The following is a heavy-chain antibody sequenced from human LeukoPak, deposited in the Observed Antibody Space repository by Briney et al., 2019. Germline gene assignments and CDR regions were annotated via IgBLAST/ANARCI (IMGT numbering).Heavy chain of an antibody. V-gene: IGHV4-34*01. CDR3: ARESIAAAGTYYYYGMDV. CDR2: INHSGST. Sequence: PSETLSLTCAVYGGSFSGYYWSWIRQPPGKGLEWIGEINHSGSTNYNPSLKSRVTISVDTSKNQFSLKLSSVTAADTAVYYCARESIAAAGTYYYYGMDVWGQGTTVTVSS. CDR1: GGSFSGYY. J-gene: IGHJ6*02. D-gene: IGHD6-13*01.